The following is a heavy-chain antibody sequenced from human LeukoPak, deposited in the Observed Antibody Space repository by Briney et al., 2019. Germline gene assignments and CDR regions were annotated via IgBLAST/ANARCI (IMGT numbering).Heavy chain of an antibody. Sequence: GESLKISCKGSGYGFTSYWIGWVRQMPGKGLEWMGIIYPGDSDIRYSPSFQGQVTISADKSISTAYLQWSSLKASDSAMYYCATSEEMATPSPNDAFDIWGQGTMVTVSS. V-gene: IGHV5-51*01. D-gene: IGHD5-24*01. CDR3: ATSEEMATPSPNDAFDI. CDR1: GYGFTSYW. CDR2: IYPGDSDI. J-gene: IGHJ3*02.